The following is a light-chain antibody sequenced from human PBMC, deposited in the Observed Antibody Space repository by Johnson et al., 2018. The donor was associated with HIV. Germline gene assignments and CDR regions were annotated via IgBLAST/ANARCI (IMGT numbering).Light chain of an antibody. V-gene: IGLV1-51*01. CDR1: SSNIGNNY. Sequence: QSVLTQPPSVSAAPGQKVTISCSGSSSNIGNNYVSWYQQFPGTAPKLLIYENNKRPSGIPDRFSGSKSGTSATLGITGLQTENEADYYCGTWDSSLSAGRVFGTGTKVTVL. CDR3: GTWDSSLSAGRV. J-gene: IGLJ1*01. CDR2: ENN.